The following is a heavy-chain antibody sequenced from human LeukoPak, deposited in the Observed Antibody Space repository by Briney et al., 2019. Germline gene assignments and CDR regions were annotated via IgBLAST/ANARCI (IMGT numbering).Heavy chain of an antibody. CDR3: AREGYYDSSGPFDY. CDR1: GGSISSGGYY. Sequence: PSETLSLTCTVSGGSISSGGYYWSWIRQHPGKGLEWIGYIHYSGSTYYNPSLKSRVTISVDTSKNQFSLKLSSVTAADTAVYYCAREGYYDSSGPFDYWGQGTLVTVPS. CDR2: IHYSGST. J-gene: IGHJ4*02. V-gene: IGHV4-31*03. D-gene: IGHD3-22*01.